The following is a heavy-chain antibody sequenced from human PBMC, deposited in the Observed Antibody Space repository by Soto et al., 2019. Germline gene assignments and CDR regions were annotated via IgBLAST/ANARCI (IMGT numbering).Heavy chain of an antibody. CDR2: IYYSGST. CDR1: GGSISSGDYY. Sequence: ASETLSLTCTVSGGSISSGDYYWSWIRQPPGKGLEWIGYIYYSGSTYYNPSLKSRVTISVDTSKNQFSLKLSSVTAADTAVYYCARTLFGWGIWFDPWGQGTLVTV. D-gene: IGHD3-10*02. V-gene: IGHV4-30-4*01. CDR3: ARTLFGWGIWFDP. J-gene: IGHJ5*02.